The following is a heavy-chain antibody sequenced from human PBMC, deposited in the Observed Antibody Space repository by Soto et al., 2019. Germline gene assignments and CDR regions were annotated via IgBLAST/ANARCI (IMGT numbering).Heavy chain of an antibody. CDR2: IYYTGST. V-gene: IGHV4-31*03. J-gene: IGHJ6*02. Sequence: QVQLQESGPGLVKPSQTLSLTCTVSGGSISSGGYYWSWIRQHPGKGLEWIGYIYYTGSTYYNPSLKSRVTISLDTYKHQCSLKLSSVTAADTAVYYCARDGSRSSYGMDVWGQGTTVTVSS. CDR3: ARDGSRSSYGMDV. CDR1: GGSISSGGYY. D-gene: IGHD6-6*01.